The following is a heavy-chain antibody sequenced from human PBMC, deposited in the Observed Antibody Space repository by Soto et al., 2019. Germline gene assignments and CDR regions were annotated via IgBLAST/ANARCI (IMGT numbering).Heavy chain of an antibody. CDR1: GFTFSSYS. J-gene: IGHJ6*02. V-gene: IGHV3-21*01. CDR2: ISSSSSYI. D-gene: IGHD2-21*02. Sequence: PGGSLRLSCAASGFTFSSYSMNWVRQAPGKGLEWVSSISSSSSYIYYADSVRGRFTISRDNAKNSLYLQMNSLRAEDTAVYYCARDGVTALVYYCYGMDVWGQGTTVTVS. CDR3: ARDGVTALVYYCYGMDV.